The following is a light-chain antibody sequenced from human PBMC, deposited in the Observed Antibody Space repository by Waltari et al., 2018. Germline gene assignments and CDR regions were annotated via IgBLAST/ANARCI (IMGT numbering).Light chain of an antibody. CDR3: QQYNSYSRT. CDR2: DAS. V-gene: IGKV1-33*01. Sequence: DIQMTQSPSSLSASVGDRVTITCQASRDINNYLNWYQQKPGKAPKLLIYDASTLETGVPSRFSGSGSGTDFVFTISRLQPDDFATYYCQQYNSYSRTFGQGTKVEIK. J-gene: IGKJ1*01. CDR1: RDINNY.